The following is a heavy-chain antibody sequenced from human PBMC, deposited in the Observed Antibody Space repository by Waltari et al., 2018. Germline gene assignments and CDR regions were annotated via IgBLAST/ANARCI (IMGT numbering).Heavy chain of an antibody. J-gene: IGHJ3*02. Sequence: EVQLVESGGGLVKPGGSLRLPWAASGFTFTHHRLNWVRLAPGKGLEWVSLISSSSSYKYYADSVKGRFTISRDNAKNSLYLQMNSLRAEDTAVYYCARSLVYDTSGDEAFDIWGQGTMVTVSS. CDR1: GFTFTHHR. D-gene: IGHD3-22*01. CDR3: ARSLVYDTSGDEAFDI. V-gene: IGHV3-21*02. CDR2: ISSSSSYK.